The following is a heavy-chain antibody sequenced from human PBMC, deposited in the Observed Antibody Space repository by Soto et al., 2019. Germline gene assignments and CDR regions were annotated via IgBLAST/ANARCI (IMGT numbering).Heavy chain of an antibody. V-gene: IGHV1-18*01. CDR1: GYDFTTYG. CDR2: ISAHNGNT. CDR3: ARGRYGDY. D-gene: IGHD1-1*01. Sequence: QFHLVQSGAEVKKPGASVKVSCKGSGYDFTTYGIIWVRQAPGQGLEWMAWISAHNGNTDYAKKLQGRVTVTRDTSTSTAYMELRSMRSDDTAMYYCARGRYGDYWGQGAQVTVSS. J-gene: IGHJ4*02.